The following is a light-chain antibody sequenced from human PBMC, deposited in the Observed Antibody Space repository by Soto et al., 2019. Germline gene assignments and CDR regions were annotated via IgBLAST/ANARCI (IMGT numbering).Light chain of an antibody. CDR2: DVS. CDR1: SSDVGGYNY. CDR3: SSYTSGSTRV. J-gene: IGLJ1*01. V-gene: IGLV2-14*01. Sequence: QSALTHPASVSGSPRQSITISCTGTSSDVGGYNYVSWYQQHPGKAPKLMIYDVSKRPSGVANRFSGSKSGNTGSVTISGRHAEDEGDYYCSSYTSGSTRVFGTGTNLTVL.